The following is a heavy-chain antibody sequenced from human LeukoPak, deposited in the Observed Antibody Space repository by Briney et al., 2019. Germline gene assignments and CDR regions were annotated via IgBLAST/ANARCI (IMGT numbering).Heavy chain of an antibody. CDR1: GYTFTGYY. J-gene: IGHJ5*02. V-gene: IGHV1-2*02. CDR3: AREGQQLANNWFDP. Sequence: ASVKVSCKASGYTFTGYYMHWVRQAPGQGLDWMGWINPNSGGTNYAQKFRGRVTMTRDTSISTAYMELSRLRSDDTAVYYCAREGQQLANNWFDPWGQGNLVTVSS. CDR2: INPNSGGT. D-gene: IGHD6-13*01.